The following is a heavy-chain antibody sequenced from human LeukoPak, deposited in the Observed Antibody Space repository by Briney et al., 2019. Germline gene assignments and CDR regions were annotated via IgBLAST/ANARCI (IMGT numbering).Heavy chain of an antibody. Sequence: GGSLRLSCAASGFTFSSYGMHWVRQAPGKGLEWVSHISGSGGSTYYADSVKGRFTISRDNSKNTLYLQMDNLRAEDTALYYCAKSGRDGYNIYFDYWGQGTLVTVSS. J-gene: IGHJ4*02. CDR2: ISGSGGST. CDR1: GFTFSSYG. D-gene: IGHD5-24*01. V-gene: IGHV3-23*01. CDR3: AKSGRDGYNIYFDY.